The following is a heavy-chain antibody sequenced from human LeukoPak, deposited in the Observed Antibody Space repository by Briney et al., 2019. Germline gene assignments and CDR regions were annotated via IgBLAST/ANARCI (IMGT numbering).Heavy chain of an antibody. CDR1: GFIFSNAW. Sequence: GGSLRLSCAASGFIFSNAWMSWVRQAPGKGLEWVGRIKSKTDGGTTDYAAPVKGGFTISRDDSKNTLYLQMNSLKTEDTAVYYCAKGRRDGYNDHYFDYWGQGTLVTVSS. CDR2: IKSKTDGGTT. J-gene: IGHJ4*02. V-gene: IGHV3-15*01. D-gene: IGHD5-24*01. CDR3: AKGRRDGYNDHYFDY.